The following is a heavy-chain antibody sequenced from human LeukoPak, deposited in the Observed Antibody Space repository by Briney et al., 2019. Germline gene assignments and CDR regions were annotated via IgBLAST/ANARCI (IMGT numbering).Heavy chain of an antibody. D-gene: IGHD2-21*02. CDR2: IIPIFGTA. CDR1: GGTFSSYA. Sequence: GASVKVSCKASGGTFSSYAISWVRQAPGQGLEWMGGIIPIFGTANYAQKFQGRVTITADESTSTAYMELSSLRSEDTAVYYCARGRVDCGADTIDYWGQGTLVTVSS. V-gene: IGHV1-69*13. CDR3: ARGRVDCGADTIDY. J-gene: IGHJ4*02.